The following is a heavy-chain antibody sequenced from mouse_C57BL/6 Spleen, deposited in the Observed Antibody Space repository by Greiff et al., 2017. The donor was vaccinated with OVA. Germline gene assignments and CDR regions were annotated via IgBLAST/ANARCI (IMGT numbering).Heavy chain of an antibody. CDR2: IDPSDSET. CDR1: GYTFTSYW. Sequence: QVQLQQPGAELVRPGSSVKLSCKASGYTFTSYWMHWVKQRPIQGLEWIGNIDPSDSETHYNQKFKDKATLTVDKSSSTAYMQLSSLTSEDSAVYYCARYDNYYGSSSYYFDYWGQGTTLTVSS. D-gene: IGHD1-1*01. CDR3: ARYDNYYGSSSYYFDY. J-gene: IGHJ2*01. V-gene: IGHV1-52*01.